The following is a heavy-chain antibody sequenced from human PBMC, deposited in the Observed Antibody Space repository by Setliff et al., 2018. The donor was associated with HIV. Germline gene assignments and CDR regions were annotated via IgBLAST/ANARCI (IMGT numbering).Heavy chain of an antibody. J-gene: IGHJ6*02. Sequence: GGSLRLSCAASGFTSDDYAMHWVRQAPGKGLEWVSGISWNSGSRGYADSVKGRFTISRDNAKNSLYLQMVSLRVEDTAVYYCVRDITTCWDVWGQGTTVTVSS. CDR1: GFTSDDYA. CDR3: VRDITTCWDV. CDR2: ISWNSGSR. D-gene: IGHD4-4*01. V-gene: IGHV3-9*02.